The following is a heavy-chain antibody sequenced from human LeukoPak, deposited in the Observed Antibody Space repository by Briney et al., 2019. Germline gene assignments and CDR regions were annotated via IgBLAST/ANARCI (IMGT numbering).Heavy chain of an antibody. V-gene: IGHV3-74*01. CDR2: IRPDWTTT. D-gene: IGHD2/OR15-2a*01. CDR1: GFNFGYYW. J-gene: IGHJ1*01. Sequence: GGSLGLSCRVSGFNFGYYWLHWVRQVPGKGLVWVSRIRPDWTTTTYADSVKGRFPPSRDDAKNTVYLQMNSLRVEDTAVYYCLVIIIGGSSQQWGPGTLVTVSS. CDR3: LVIIIGGSSQQ.